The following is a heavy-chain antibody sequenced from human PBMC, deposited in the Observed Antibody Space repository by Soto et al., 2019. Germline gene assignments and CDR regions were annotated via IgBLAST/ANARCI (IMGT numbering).Heavy chain of an antibody. CDR2: IYYSGST. V-gene: IGHV4-59*01. Sequence: SETLSLTCTVSGGSISSYYWSWIRQPPGKGLEWIGYIYYSGSTNYNPSLKSRVTISVDTSKNQVSLKLSSVTAADTAVYYCASISDSSGYYEYDYWGQGTLVTVSS. J-gene: IGHJ4*02. CDR1: GGSISSYY. D-gene: IGHD3-22*01. CDR3: ASISDSSGYYEYDY.